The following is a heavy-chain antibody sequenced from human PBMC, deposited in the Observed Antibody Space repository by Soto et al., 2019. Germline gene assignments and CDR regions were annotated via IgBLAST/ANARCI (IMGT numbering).Heavy chain of an antibody. CDR1: GYTFTSYA. J-gene: IGHJ5*02. Sequence: GASVKVSCKASGYTFTSYAMNWVRQAPGQRLEWMGWINAGNGNTKYSQKFQGRVTITRDTSASTAYMELSSLRSEDTAVYYCARDRKPGIGDCWFDPWGQGTLVTVSS. D-gene: IGHD2-21*02. CDR2: INAGNGNT. CDR3: ARDRKPGIGDCWFDP. V-gene: IGHV1-3*01.